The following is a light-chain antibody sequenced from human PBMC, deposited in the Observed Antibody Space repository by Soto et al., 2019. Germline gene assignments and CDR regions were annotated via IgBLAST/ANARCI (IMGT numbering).Light chain of an antibody. CDR2: DAS. CDR1: QSVSSY. CDR3: QQRSNWPWT. V-gene: IGKV3-11*01. J-gene: IGKJ1*01. Sequence: EIVLTQSPATLSLSPGERATLSCRASQSVSSYLAWYQQKPGQAPRRLIYDASNRATGIPARFSGSGSGTDFTLTISSLEPEDLAVYYCQQRSNWPWTFGQGTKVDIK.